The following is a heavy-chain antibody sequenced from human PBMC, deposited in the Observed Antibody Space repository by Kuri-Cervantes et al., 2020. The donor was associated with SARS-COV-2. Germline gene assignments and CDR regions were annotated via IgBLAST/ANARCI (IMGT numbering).Heavy chain of an antibody. V-gene: IGHV1-69*13. D-gene: IGHD4-17*01. J-gene: IGHJ6*03. CDR3: ARASHGDYYHYYYMDV. CDR2: IIPILGTA. CDR1: GGTFSSYA. Sequence: SVKVSCKAPGGTFSSYAISWVRQAPGQGLEWMGGIIPILGTANYAQKFQGRVTITADESTSTAYMELSSLRSEDTVVYYCARASHGDYYHYYYMDVWGKGTTVTVSS.